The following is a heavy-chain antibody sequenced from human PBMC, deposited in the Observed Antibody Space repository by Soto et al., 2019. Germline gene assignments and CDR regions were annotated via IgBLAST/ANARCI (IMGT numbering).Heavy chain of an antibody. J-gene: IGHJ5*02. CDR3: ARDRDFWTPYNWFDP. Sequence: VGSLRLSCAASGFTFSSYAMHWVRQAPGKGLEWVAVISYDGSNKYYADSVEGRFTISRDNSKNTLYLQMNSLRAEDTAVYYCARDRDFWTPYNWFDPCGQRTLVTVSS. CDR1: GFTFSSYA. D-gene: IGHD3-3*01. CDR2: ISYDGSNK. V-gene: IGHV3-30-3*01.